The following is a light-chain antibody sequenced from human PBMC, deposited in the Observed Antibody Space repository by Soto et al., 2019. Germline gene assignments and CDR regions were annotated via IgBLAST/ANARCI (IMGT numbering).Light chain of an antibody. CDR2: GGS. CDR3: QQWSCSPRT. CDR1: QSLTNSR. V-gene: IGKV3-20*01. J-gene: IGKJ2*01. Sequence: EIVLTQSPGTLSLSPGERATLSCRASQSLTNSRLAWYQQKPGQAPKVLIYGGSNRATGIPDRFSGSGSGTDFTLTISRLEPEDFAVYYCQQWSCSPRTFGQGTKLEIK.